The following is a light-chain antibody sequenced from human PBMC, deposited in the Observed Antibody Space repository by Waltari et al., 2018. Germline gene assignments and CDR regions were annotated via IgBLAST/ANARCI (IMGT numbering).Light chain of an antibody. V-gene: IGLV2-14*01. CDR1: NSDVGGYDH. CDR3: SSYSNIKMYL. CDR2: EVS. Sequence: QSALTQPASVSGSPGQSITISCTGRNSDVGGYDHVSWYQQHPGKVPKLLIYEVSNRPSGVSNRFFGFKSGITASLIISGLQAEDEADYYCSSYSNIKMYLFGTGTKVSVL. J-gene: IGLJ1*01.